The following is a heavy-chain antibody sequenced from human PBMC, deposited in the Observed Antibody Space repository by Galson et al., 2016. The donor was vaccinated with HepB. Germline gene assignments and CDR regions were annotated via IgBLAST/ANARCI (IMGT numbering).Heavy chain of an antibody. J-gene: IGHJ6*02. CDR1: GYSFITYA. CDR3: ARAGSTSMVQGWAYRMDV. D-gene: IGHD3-10*01. Sequence: SVKVSCKASGYSFITYAMHWVRQAPGQRLEWMGWINAGNGDTKYSQKLQGRATITRDTSASTAYMELSSLRSEDTAVYFCARAGSTSMVQGWAYRMDVWGQGTTVTVSS. V-gene: IGHV1-3*01. CDR2: INAGNGDT.